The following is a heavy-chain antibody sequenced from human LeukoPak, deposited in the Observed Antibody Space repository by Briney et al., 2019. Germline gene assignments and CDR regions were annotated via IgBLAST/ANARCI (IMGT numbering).Heavy chain of an antibody. J-gene: IGHJ4*02. Sequence: PSETLSLTCTVSGDSISSYYWSWIRQPPGKGLEWIGYIYYSGGTDYNPSLKSRVTISVDTSKNQFSLKLSSVTAADTAVYYCARHAGGGHCGGGSCFFPDYWGQGTLVTVSS. D-gene: IGHD2-15*01. CDR1: GDSISSYY. CDR3: ARHAGGGHCGGGSCFFPDY. V-gene: IGHV4-59*08. CDR2: IYYSGGT.